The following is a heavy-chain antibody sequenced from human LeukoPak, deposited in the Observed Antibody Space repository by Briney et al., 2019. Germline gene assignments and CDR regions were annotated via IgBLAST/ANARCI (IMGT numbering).Heavy chain of an antibody. J-gene: IGHJ3*01. V-gene: IGHV4-39*07. D-gene: IGHD4-11*01. Sequence: SETLSLTCTVSSGSISSTTYYWAWIRQPPGKGQEWIGSIYYNGDTYYNPSLKSRVIISADTSKNQFSLKLTSVTAADTAAYYCARGPNTAGNYRAFDLWGQGTKVTVSS. CDR1: SGSISSTTYY. CDR3: ARGPNTAGNYRAFDL. CDR2: IYYNGDT.